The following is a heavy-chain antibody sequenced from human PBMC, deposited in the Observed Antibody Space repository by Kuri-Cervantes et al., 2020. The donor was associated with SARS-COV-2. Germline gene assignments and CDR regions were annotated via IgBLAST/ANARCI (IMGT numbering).Heavy chain of an antibody. CDR2: IYHSGAT. V-gene: IGHV4-59*11. D-gene: IGHD5-18*01. J-gene: IGHJ4*02. CDR1: GGSISRHY. CDR3: ARKSGYSCNSNFDT. Sequence: GSLRLSCTVSGGSISRHYWSWIRQPPGKGLEWTGYIYHSGATNYNPSLESRITISVDTSKNHFSLKLNSVTAADTAVYYCARKSGYSCNSNFDTWGPGTRGTVSS.